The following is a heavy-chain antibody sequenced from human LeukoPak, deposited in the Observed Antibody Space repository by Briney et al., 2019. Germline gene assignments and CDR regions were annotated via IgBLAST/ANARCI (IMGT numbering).Heavy chain of an antibody. D-gene: IGHD5-18*01. CDR1: GYSFTSYW. CDR3: ARLGNVDTAMVNWFDP. J-gene: IGHJ5*02. V-gene: IGHV5-51*01. CDR2: IYPGDSDT. Sequence: GESLKISCKGSGYSFTSYWIGWVRQMPGKGLEWMGIIYPGDSDTRYSPSFQGQVTISADKSISTAYLQWSSLKASDTAMYYCARLGNVDTAMVNWFDPRGQGTLVTVSS.